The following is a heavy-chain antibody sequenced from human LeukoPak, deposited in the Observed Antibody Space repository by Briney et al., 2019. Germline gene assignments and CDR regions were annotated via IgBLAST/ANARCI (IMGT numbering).Heavy chain of an antibody. Sequence: ASVTVSCKACGYTFPSCDLNWVGQATRRGLEWMGWMNPNSGNKDYAQKLQGRVTITRNTFISTAYMELSSLISEDTVVYYCARGNGYYDFWSGYLHHDYDYYMDVWGKGTTVTVSS. CDR2: MNPNSGNK. J-gene: IGHJ6*03. CDR3: ARGNGYYDFWSGYLHHDYDYYMDV. CDR1: GYTFPSCD. V-gene: IGHV1-8*03. D-gene: IGHD3-3*01.